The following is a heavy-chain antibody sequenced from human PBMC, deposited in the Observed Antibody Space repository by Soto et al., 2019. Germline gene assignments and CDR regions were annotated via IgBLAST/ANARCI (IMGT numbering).Heavy chain of an antibody. Sequence: EVQLLESGGGLVQPEGSLRLSCAASGFTFSTYAMSWVRQAPGKGLEWVSKIIHSGDSTYYADSVKGRFTISRDNSKNTVYLQMNSLRAEDTAVYYCATGQQLGYWGQGTLVTVSS. J-gene: IGHJ4*02. V-gene: IGHV3-23*01. CDR2: IIHSGDST. CDR1: GFTFSTYA. D-gene: IGHD6-13*01. CDR3: ATGQQLGY.